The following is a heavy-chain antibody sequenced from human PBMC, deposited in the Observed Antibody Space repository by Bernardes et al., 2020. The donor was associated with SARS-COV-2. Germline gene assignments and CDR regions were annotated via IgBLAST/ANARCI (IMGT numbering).Heavy chain of an antibody. J-gene: IGHJ4*02. CDR3: ARSWGSFLY. Sequence: GGFLRLSCAASGFTFSRYWMSWVRPGPGEGLEWGANIKEDGSEKNYVDSVKGRFTISRDNARNSLYLQMNSLRVEDTAVYYCARSWGSFLYWGQGTLVTVSS. CDR1: GFTFSRYW. CDR2: IKEDGSEK. V-gene: IGHV3-7*01. D-gene: IGHD3-16*01.